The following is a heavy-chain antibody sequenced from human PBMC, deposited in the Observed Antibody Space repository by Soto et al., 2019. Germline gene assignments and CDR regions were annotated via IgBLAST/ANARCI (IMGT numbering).Heavy chain of an antibody. J-gene: IGHJ4*02. V-gene: IGHV4-30-4*01. CDR2: IYYSGST. CDR1: GGSISSGDYY. D-gene: IGHD3-22*01. Sequence: KPSETLYLTCTVSGGSISSGDYYWSWIRQPPGKGLEWIGYIYYSGSTYYNPSLKSRVTISVDTSKNQFSLKLSSVTAADTAVYYCARVPLTYYYDSSGYFRGKYFDYWGQGTLVTVSS. CDR3: ARVPLTYYYDSSGYFRGKYFDY.